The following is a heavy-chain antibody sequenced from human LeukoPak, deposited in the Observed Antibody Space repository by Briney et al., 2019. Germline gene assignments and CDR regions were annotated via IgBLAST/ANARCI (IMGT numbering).Heavy chain of an antibody. CDR3: ARRYYDFLSDLYGMDV. V-gene: IGHV7-4-1*02. J-gene: IGHJ6*02. CDR1: GYSFTSYA. CDR2: INTNTGNP. Sequence: ASVKVSCKSSGYSFTSYAMNWVRQAPGQGLEWMGWINTNTGNPTYAQGFTGRFVFSLDTSVSTAYLQISSLKAEDTAMYYCARRYYDFLSDLYGMDVWGQGTTVTFSS. D-gene: IGHD3-3*01.